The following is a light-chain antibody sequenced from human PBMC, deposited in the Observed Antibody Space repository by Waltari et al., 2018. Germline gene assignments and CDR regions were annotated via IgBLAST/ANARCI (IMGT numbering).Light chain of an antibody. CDR2: VNS. CDR3: QSYDSSLSGRV. Sequence: QSVLTQPPPVSGAPGQRVTIYCNGRYSTIVQCYDVEWYQQLPGTAPKLLIRVNSNRPSGVPDRFAGSRSGTSASLAITGLRPEDEADYYCQSYDSSLSGRVFGGGTKVTVL. J-gene: IGLJ2*01. V-gene: IGLV1-40*01. CDR1: YSTIVQCYD.